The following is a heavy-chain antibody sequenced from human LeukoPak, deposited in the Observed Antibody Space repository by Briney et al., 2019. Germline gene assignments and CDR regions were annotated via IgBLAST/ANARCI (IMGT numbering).Heavy chain of an antibody. J-gene: IGHJ3*01. CDR1: GYSFTTHW. CDR3: ARRRSGTYYYDSSGYQDAFDL. V-gene: IGHV5-51*01. CDR2: IYPDDSDT. D-gene: IGHD3-22*01. Sequence: GESLKISCKASGYSFTTHWIGWVRQMPGKGLEWMGIIYPDDSDTRYRPSFQGQVTISADKSIRTAYLQWGSLKASDTAMYYCARRRSGTYYYDSSGYQDAFDLWGQGTMVTVSS.